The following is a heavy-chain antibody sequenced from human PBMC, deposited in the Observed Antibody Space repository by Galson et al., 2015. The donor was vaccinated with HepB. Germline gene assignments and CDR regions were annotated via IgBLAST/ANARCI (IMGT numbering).Heavy chain of an antibody. Sequence: SLRLSCAASGFTFSSYSMNWVPQAPGKGLEWVSHISSSSTIYYADSVKGRFTISRDNAKNSLYLQMNSLRDEDTAVYYCARDRGARGFDYWGQGTLVTVSS. CDR3: ARDRGARGFDY. D-gene: IGHD1-26*01. CDR2: ISSSSTI. CDR1: GFTFSSYS. J-gene: IGHJ4*02. V-gene: IGHV3-48*02.